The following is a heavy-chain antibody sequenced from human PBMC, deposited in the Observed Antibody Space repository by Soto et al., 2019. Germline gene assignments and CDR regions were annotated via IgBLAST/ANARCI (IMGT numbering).Heavy chain of an antibody. CDR2: IWYDGSNI. D-gene: IGHD6-13*01. V-gene: IGHV3-30*02. CDR1: GFTFSSYA. Sequence: GGSLRLSCAASGFTFSSYAMHWVRQAPGKGLEWVAVIWYDGSNIYYADSVKGRFTISRDNSKNTLYLQMNSLRAEDTAVYYCAKDSESSSWYVDYWGQGTLVTVSS. CDR3: AKDSESSSWYVDY. J-gene: IGHJ4*02.